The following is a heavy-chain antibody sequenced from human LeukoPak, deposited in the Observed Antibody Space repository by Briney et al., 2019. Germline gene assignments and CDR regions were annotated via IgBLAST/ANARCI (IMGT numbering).Heavy chain of an antibody. Sequence: GGSLRLSCAASGFTFSSYAMHWVRQAPGKRLEYVSAISSNGGSTFYANSVKGRFTISRDTSKNTLYLQMGSLRADDMAVYYCVRVSGSYGYWGQGTLVTVSS. J-gene: IGHJ4*02. CDR1: GFTFSSYA. D-gene: IGHD1-26*01. CDR3: VRVSGSYGY. V-gene: IGHV3-64*01. CDR2: ISSNGGST.